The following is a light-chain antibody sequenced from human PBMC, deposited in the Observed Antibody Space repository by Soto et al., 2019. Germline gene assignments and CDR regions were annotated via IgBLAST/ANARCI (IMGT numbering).Light chain of an antibody. J-gene: IGLJ3*02. V-gene: IGLV3-21*02. CDR3: QVLDSSSDHVV. CDR2: DDT. CDR1: NIGRKS. Sequence: SYELTQPPSVSVAPGQTARITCGGNNIGRKSVNWYQQKPGQAPVLVVYDDTDRPSGIPERFSGSNSGNTASLTISRVEAGDEADYYCQVLDSSSDHVVFGGGTKLTVL.